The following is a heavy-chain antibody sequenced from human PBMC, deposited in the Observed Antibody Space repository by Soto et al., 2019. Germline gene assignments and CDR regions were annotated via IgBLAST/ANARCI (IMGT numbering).Heavy chain of an antibody. D-gene: IGHD3-10*01. V-gene: IGHV3-7*03. CDR1: GFSFSNYW. Sequence: GGSLRLSCAASGFSFSNYWMSRVRQAPGKGLEWVGNINQDGTGGYYVDSLKGRFTISRDNAKNSLFLQMNNLRAEDTAVYYCASRGSAGIHFDSWGQGSLVTVSS. CDR3: ASRGSAGIHFDS. J-gene: IGHJ4*02. CDR2: INQDGTGG.